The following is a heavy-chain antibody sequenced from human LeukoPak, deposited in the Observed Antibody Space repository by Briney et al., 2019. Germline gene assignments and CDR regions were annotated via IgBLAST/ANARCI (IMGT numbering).Heavy chain of an antibody. D-gene: IGHD6-13*01. Sequence: SETLSLTCAVYGGSFSGYYWSWIRQPPGKGLEWIGEINHSGSTNYNPSLKSRVTISVDTSKNQFSLKLSSVTAADTAVYYCARDREEAAAGTGWFDPWGQGTLVTVSS. CDR3: ARDREEAAAGTGWFDP. J-gene: IGHJ5*02. CDR2: INHSGST. V-gene: IGHV4-34*01. CDR1: GGSFSGYY.